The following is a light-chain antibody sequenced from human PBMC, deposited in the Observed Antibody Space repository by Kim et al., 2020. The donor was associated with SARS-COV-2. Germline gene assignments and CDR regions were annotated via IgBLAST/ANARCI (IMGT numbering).Light chain of an antibody. Sequence: ASVGDRVTITCRASQSIRSYLNWYQQKPGKAPKLLIYAASSLQSGVPSRFSGSGSGTDFTLTISSLQPEDFATYYCQQNYSTPRTFGQGTKVDIK. CDR2: AAS. CDR3: QQNYSTPRT. CDR1: QSIRSY. J-gene: IGKJ1*01. V-gene: IGKV1-39*01.